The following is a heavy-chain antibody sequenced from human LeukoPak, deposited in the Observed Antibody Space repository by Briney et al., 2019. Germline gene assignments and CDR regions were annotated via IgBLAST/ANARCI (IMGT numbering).Heavy chain of an antibody. Sequence: PSETLSLTCTVSGGSISSGDYYWSWIRQPPGKGLEWIGYIYYSGSTYYNPSLKSRVTISVDTSKNQFSLKLSSVTAADTAVYYCARHYDSSSYWYYFDYWGQGTLVTVSS. V-gene: IGHV4-30-4*01. CDR3: ARHYDSSSYWYYFDY. CDR2: IYYSGST. J-gene: IGHJ4*02. D-gene: IGHD3-22*01. CDR1: GGSISSGDYY.